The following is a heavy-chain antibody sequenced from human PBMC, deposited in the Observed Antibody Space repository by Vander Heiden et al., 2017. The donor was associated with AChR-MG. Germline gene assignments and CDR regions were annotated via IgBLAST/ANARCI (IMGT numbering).Heavy chain of an antibody. CDR2: INPRGGSG. Sequence: AQPVPSGAGVTKPGAEGQVAGEASGYTFRSHWIPSVRQAPGQGIEWMGIINPRGGSGSYAQKFQGRVTMARDRSTSKVYMELTSLRAEYTAVYYCAREMGYDSRGSDAFDVWGQGTMVTVSA. CDR3: AREMGYDSRGSDAFDV. V-gene: IGHV1-46*01. D-gene: IGHD3-22*01. J-gene: IGHJ3*01. CDR1: GYTFRSHW.